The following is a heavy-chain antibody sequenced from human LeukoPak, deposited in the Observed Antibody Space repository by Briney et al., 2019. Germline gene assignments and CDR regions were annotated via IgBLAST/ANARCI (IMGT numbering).Heavy chain of an antibody. V-gene: IGHV3-23*01. Sequence: GGSLRLSCAASGFTFSSYAMSWVRQAPGKGLEWVSAISGSGGSTYYADSVKGRFTISRDNSKNTPYLQMNSLRAEDTAVYYCAKVRDYDFWSGYFDYWGQGTLVTVSS. D-gene: IGHD3-3*01. J-gene: IGHJ4*02. CDR3: AKVRDYDFWSGYFDY. CDR1: GFTFSSYA. CDR2: ISGSGGST.